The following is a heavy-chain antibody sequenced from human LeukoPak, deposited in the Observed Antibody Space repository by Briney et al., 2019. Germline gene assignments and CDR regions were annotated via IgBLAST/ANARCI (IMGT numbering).Heavy chain of an antibody. J-gene: IGHJ4*02. Sequence: GASVKVSCKASGYTFTGYYMHWVRPAPGQGLEWMGGIIPIFGTANYGQKFQGRVTITADESTSTAYTELSSLRSEDTAVYYCARDRDSSGYYGYWGQGTLVTVSS. V-gene: IGHV1-69*13. CDR3: ARDRDSSGYYGY. CDR2: IIPIFGTA. CDR1: GYTFTGYY. D-gene: IGHD3-22*01.